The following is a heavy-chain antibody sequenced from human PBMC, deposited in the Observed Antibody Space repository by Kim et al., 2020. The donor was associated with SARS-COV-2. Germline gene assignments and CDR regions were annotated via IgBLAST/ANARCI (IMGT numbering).Heavy chain of an antibody. D-gene: IGHD3-10*01. Sequence: GGSLRLSCAASGFTFSNVWVRWVRQAPGKGLEWVGRIRSTTDGGPTDYAAPVKGRFTISRDDSKNTVYLQMNSLKTEDTAVYYCASYSPSSYYASDDYWGQGTLVTVSS. CDR2: IRSTTDGGPT. CDR3: ASYSPSSYYASDDY. CDR1: GFTFSNVW. V-gene: IGHV3-15*01. J-gene: IGHJ4*02.